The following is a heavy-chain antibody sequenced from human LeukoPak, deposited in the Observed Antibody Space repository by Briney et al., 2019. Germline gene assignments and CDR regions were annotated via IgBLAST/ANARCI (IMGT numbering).Heavy chain of an antibody. V-gene: IGHV4-34*01. Sequence: SETLSLTCAVYGGSFSGYYWSWIRQPPGKGLEWIGEINHSGSTNYNPSLKSRVTISVDTSKNQFSLKLGSVTAADTAVYYCARQGYYDFWSGPSDAFDIWGQGTMVTVSS. CDR2: INHSGST. D-gene: IGHD3-3*01. CDR1: GGSFSGYY. J-gene: IGHJ3*02. CDR3: ARQGYYDFWSGPSDAFDI.